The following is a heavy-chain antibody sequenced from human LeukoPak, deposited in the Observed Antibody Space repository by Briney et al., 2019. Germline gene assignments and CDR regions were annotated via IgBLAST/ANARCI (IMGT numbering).Heavy chain of an antibody. CDR1: GGSFTSYY. D-gene: IGHD6-6*01. J-gene: IGHJ4*02. V-gene: IGHV4-4*09. Sequence: SETLSLTCAVSGGSFTSYYWSWIRQPLGKGLEWLGHVHTSGSTDYNPSLKSRVTISVDTSKNHFSLRLNSVSAADTAVYYCARHLVQSYFDSWGQGTLVTVSS. CDR3: ARHLVQSYFDS. CDR2: VHTSGST.